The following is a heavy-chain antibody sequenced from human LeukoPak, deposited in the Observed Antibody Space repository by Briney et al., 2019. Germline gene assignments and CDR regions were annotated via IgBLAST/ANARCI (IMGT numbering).Heavy chain of an antibody. CDR3: ARGMVRGVINPFDY. CDR2: IYYSGST. Sequence: SETLSLTCTVSGGSIINHYWNWIRQPPGKGLEWIGYIYYSGSTNYNPSLKSRVTISVDTSKNQFSLKLSSVTAADTAVYYCARGMVRGVINPFDYWGQGTLVTVSS. D-gene: IGHD3-10*01. J-gene: IGHJ4*02. CDR1: GGSIINHY. V-gene: IGHV4-59*11.